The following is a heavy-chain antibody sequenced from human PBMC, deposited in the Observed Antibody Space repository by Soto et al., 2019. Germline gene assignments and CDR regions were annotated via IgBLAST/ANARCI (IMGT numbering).Heavy chain of an antibody. CDR3: ARDRTGLAFDI. D-gene: IGHD7-27*01. Sequence: VASVKVSCKASGYTFTGYYMHWVRQAPGQGLEWMGWINPNSGGTNYAQRFQGRVTMTRGTTISTAYMELSRLRSDDTAVCYCARDRTGLAFDIWGQGTMVTVSS. CDR1: GYTFTGYY. J-gene: IGHJ3*02. CDR2: INPNSGGT. V-gene: IGHV1-2*02.